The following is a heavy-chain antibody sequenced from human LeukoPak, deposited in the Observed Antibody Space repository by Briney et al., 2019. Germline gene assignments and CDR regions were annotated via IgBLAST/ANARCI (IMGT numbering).Heavy chain of an antibody. J-gene: IGHJ6*02. V-gene: IGHV4-4*07. D-gene: IGHD6-13*01. Sequence: NTSETLSLTCTVSGGSISSYYWSWIRQPAGKGLEWIGRIYTSGSTNYNPSLKSRVTMSVDTSKNQFSLKLSSVTAADTAVYYCARHIASSSWYEAYYYGMDVWGQGTTVTVSS. CDR1: GGSISSYY. CDR3: ARHIASSSWYEAYYYGMDV. CDR2: IYTSGST.